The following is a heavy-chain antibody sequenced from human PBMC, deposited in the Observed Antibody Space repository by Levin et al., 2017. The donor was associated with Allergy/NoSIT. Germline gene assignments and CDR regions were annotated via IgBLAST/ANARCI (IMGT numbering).Heavy chain of an antibody. Sequence: GGSLRLSCAASGFTFSSYEMNWVRQAPGKGLEWVSYISSSGSTIYYADSVKGRFTISRDNAKNSLYLQMNSLRAEDTAVYYCATARGYPLYYFDYWGQGTLVTVSS. V-gene: IGHV3-48*03. D-gene: IGHD5-18*01. CDR3: ATARGYPLYYFDY. CDR2: ISSSGSTI. J-gene: IGHJ4*02. CDR1: GFTFSSYE.